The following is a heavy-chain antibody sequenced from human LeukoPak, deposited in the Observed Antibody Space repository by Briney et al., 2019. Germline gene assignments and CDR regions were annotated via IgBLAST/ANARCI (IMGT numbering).Heavy chain of an antibody. CDR3: ATLGYCSSTSCYSGWFDP. Sequence: KFGESLKISCKGSGYSFTSYLIGWVRQMPGKGLEWMGIIYPGDSDTRYSPSFQGQVTISADKSISTAYLQWSSLKASDTAMYYCATLGYCSSTSCYSGWFDPWGQGTQVTVSS. CDR1: GYSFTSYL. D-gene: IGHD2-2*01. V-gene: IGHV5-51*01. CDR2: IYPGDSDT. J-gene: IGHJ5*02.